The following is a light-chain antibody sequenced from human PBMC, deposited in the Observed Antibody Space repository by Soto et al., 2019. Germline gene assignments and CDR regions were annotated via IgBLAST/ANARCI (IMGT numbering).Light chain of an antibody. CDR3: SSLTTSFTYV. CDR2: EVS. V-gene: IGLV2-14*01. Sequence: QSALTQPASVSGSPGQSVAISCTGTSSDVGAYNYVSWYQQHPGKAPKLLLSEVSNRPSGVSDCFSGSKSGNTASLTISGLQAEDEADYYCSSLTTSFTYVFGTGTKVTVL. CDR1: SSDVGAYNY. J-gene: IGLJ1*01.